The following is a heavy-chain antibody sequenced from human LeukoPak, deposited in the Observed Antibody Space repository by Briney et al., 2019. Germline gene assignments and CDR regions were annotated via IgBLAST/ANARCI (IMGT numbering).Heavy chain of an antibody. Sequence: SETLSLTCTVSGGSISSSSYYWGWIRQPPGKGLEWIGSIYYSGSTYYNPSLKSRVTISVDTSKNQFSLKLSSVTAADTAVYYCARSMVRGVIRRRYYYGMDVWGQGTTVTVSS. J-gene: IGHJ6*02. D-gene: IGHD3-10*01. CDR3: ARSMVRGVIRRRYYYGMDV. V-gene: IGHV4-39*07. CDR1: GGSISSSSYY. CDR2: IYYSGST.